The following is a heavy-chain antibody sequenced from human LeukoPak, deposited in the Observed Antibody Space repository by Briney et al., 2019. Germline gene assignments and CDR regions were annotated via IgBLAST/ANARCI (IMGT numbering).Heavy chain of an antibody. CDR3: AKIRIRDFDY. J-gene: IGHJ4*02. Sequence: GGSLRLSCAASGFTFSNYDMSWVRQAPGKGLEWVSCISASGGGTYYADSVKCRFTISRDNSKNTVYLQMSSLRAEDTAVYYCAKIRIRDFDYWGQGTLVTVSA. CDR1: GFTFSNYD. V-gene: IGHV3-23*01. CDR2: ISASGGGT.